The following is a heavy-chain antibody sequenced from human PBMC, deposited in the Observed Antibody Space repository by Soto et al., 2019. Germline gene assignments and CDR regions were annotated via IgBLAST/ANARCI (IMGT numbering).Heavy chain of an antibody. D-gene: IGHD6-19*01. V-gene: IGHV3-23*01. Sequence: GALRLSCAASGFTFSNYAMSWVRQAPGKGLEWVSGISASGRDTYYADSVKDRFTISRANSKNTVYLQVNSLRADDTTIYYCAKGKSSGWYYFDYWGQGTPVTVS. CDR2: ISASGRDT. CDR1: GFTFSNYA. J-gene: IGHJ4*02. CDR3: AKGKSSGWYYFDY.